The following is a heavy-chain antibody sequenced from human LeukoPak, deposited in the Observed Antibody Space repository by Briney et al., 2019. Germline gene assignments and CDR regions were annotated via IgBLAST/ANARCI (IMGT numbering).Heavy chain of an antibody. J-gene: IGHJ5*02. D-gene: IGHD5/OR15-5a*01. CDR1: GFNFNDYY. CDR2: ITTGRTL. Sequence: GGSLRLSCAASGFNFNDYYMSWIRQAPGKGLEWVSYITTGRTLSYADSVKGRFTISRDNAKNSVFLQMKSLRVEDTAVYYCARVVSSRSTVGFDPWGQGTLVTVSS. CDR3: ARVVSSRSTVGFDP. V-gene: IGHV3-11*04.